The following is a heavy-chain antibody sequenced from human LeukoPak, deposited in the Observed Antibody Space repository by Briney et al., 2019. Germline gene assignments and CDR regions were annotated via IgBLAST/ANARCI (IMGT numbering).Heavy chain of an antibody. CDR2: ISYDGSYK. CDR3: AKVGYCSSTSCPRYYYYYGMDV. D-gene: IGHD2-2*01. CDR1: GFTFSSHA. Sequence: GRSLRLSCAASGFTFSSHAIHWVRQAPGKGLEWVARISYDGSYKYFADSVKGRFTISRDNSKNTLYLQMNSLRAEDTAVYYCAKVGYCSSTSCPRYYYYYGMDVWGQGTTVTVSS. J-gene: IGHJ6*02. V-gene: IGHV3-30*18.